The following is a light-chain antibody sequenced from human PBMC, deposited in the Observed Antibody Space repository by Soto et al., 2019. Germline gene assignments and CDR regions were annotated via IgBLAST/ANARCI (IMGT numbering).Light chain of an antibody. CDR1: QSLNNN. CDR3: QQYSAWPLT. V-gene: IGKV3-15*01. J-gene: IGKJ4*01. Sequence: EIVMTQSPATLSVSPGERATLSCRASQSLNNNLAWYQQKPGQAPRLLIYFASTRATGIPARFSGSGSGTDFSLTISSLQSEDFAVYYCQQYSAWPLTFGGGTKVE. CDR2: FAS.